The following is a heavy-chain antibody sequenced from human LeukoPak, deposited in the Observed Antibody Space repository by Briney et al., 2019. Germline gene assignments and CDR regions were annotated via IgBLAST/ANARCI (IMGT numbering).Heavy chain of an antibody. CDR1: GGSVSSGSYY. CDR2: VYNSGST. D-gene: IGHD3-22*01. V-gene: IGHV4-61*01. Sequence: PSETLSLTCNVSGGSVSSGSYYWGWVRQPPGKGLEWIGYVYNSGSTNYNAALKSRVTISADTSKNQFSLKLGSVTTADTAKCYCARDPSGYFNYWGQGILVTVSS. CDR3: ARDPSGYFNY. J-gene: IGHJ4*02.